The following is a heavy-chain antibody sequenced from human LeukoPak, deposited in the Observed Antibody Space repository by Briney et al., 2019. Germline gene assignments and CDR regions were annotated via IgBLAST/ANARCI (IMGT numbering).Heavy chain of an antibody. V-gene: IGHV4-4*07. CDR2: IYISGTT. J-gene: IGHJ4*02. CDR1: GGAISSYY. D-gene: IGHD3-16*01. CDR3: AREVGGSYYRPTDH. Sequence: SETLSLTCTVSGGAISSYYWSWIRQPPGKGLEWIGRIYISGTTNYNSSLKSRITMSLDTSKNQLSLKLSSVTAADTAVYYCAREVGGSYYRPTDHWGQGTLVTVST.